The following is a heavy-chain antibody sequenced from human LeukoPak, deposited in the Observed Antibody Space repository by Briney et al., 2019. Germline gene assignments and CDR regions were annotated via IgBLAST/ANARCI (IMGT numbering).Heavy chain of an antibody. Sequence: PGGSLRLSCAASGFTFSIYAMSWVRQSPGKGLEWIGSIYYSGSTYYNPSLKSRVTISVDTSKNQFSLKLSSVTAADTAVYYCARHRRDGFQDAFDIWGQGTMVTVSS. J-gene: IGHJ3*02. CDR1: GFTFSIYA. CDR3: ARHRRDGFQDAFDI. V-gene: IGHV4-39*01. D-gene: IGHD5-24*01. CDR2: IYYSGST.